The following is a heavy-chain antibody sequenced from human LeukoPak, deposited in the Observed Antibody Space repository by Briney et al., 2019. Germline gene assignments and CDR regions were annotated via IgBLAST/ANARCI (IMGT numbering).Heavy chain of an antibody. CDR1: GFTFSSYG. CDR2: ISYDGSNK. Sequence: PGRSLRLSCAASGFTFSSYGMHWVRQAPGKGLEWVAVISYDGSNKYYADSVKGRFTISRDNSKNTLYLQMNSLRAEDTAVYYCAKEDPSGRSLDYWGQGTLVTVSS. V-gene: IGHV3-30*18. D-gene: IGHD1-26*01. CDR3: AKEDPSGRSLDY. J-gene: IGHJ4*02.